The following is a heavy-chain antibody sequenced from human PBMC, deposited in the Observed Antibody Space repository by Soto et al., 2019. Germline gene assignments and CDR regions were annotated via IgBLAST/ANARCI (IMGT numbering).Heavy chain of an antibody. V-gene: IGHV1-18*01. CDR3: AKNGQPPYYYYGMDV. CDR1: GYTFTRYG. D-gene: IGHD2-8*01. J-gene: IGHJ6*02. Sequence: GASVKVSRKASGYTFTRYGISWGRQAPGQGLEWMGWISGYNGDTKYAQKFQGRVTMTVDTSTTTAYMELRSLTSDDRAVYYCAKNGQPPYYYYGMDVWGQGTTVTVSS. CDR2: ISGYNGDT.